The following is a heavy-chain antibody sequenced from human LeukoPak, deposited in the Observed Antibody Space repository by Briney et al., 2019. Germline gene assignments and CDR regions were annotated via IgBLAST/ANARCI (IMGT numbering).Heavy chain of an antibody. J-gene: IGHJ4*02. D-gene: IGHD2-8*01. Sequence: GGSLRLSCAASGFSFSNYVMSWARQAPGKGLEWVSAMTGGGDSTYYGDSVKGRFTISRDNSKNTLYLQMNSLRAEDTAVYYCVKGSTNARPYYFDYWGQGTLVTVSS. CDR1: GFSFSNYV. CDR2: MTGGGDST. CDR3: VKGSTNARPYYFDY. V-gene: IGHV3-23*01.